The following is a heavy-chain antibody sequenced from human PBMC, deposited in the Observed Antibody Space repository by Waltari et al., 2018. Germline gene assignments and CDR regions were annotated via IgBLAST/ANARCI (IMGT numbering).Heavy chain of an antibody. D-gene: IGHD6-6*01. CDR1: GGSFSGYY. J-gene: IGHJ4*02. CDR2: IWYDGSNK. Sequence: QVQLQQWGAGLLKPSETLSLTCAVYGGSFSGYYWSWIRQPPGKGLEWVAVIWYDGSNKYYADSVKGRFTISRDNSKNTLYLQMNSLRAEDTAVYYCARDSYSSSSGIDYWGQGTLVTVSS. V-gene: IGHV3-33*08. CDR3: ARDSYSSSSGIDY.